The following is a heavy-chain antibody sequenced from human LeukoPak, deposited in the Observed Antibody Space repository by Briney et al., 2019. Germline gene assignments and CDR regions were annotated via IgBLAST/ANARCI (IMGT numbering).Heavy chain of an antibody. D-gene: IGHD2-15*01. CDR3: ARGDCSGGSCYLSLTTIDY. V-gene: IGHV3-21*01. Sequence: GGSLRLSCAASGFTLSTYSMNWVLQAPGKGLEWVSSISSSSSYIYYADSVKGRFTISRDNAKKSLYLQMNSLRAEDTAVYYCARGDCSGGSCYLSLTTIDYWGQGTLVTVSS. CDR1: GFTLSTYS. CDR2: ISSSSSYI. J-gene: IGHJ4*02.